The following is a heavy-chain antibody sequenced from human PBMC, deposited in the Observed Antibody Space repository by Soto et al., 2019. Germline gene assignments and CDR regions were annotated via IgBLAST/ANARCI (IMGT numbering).Heavy chain of an antibody. D-gene: IGHD4-17*01. Sequence: QVQLQESGPGLVKPSQTLSLTCTVSGGSISSGGYYWSWIRQHPGKGLEWIGYIYYSGSTYYNPSLKSRVTISVDTSKNQCSLKLSSVTAADTAVYYCARDLRYGDYESYGMDVWGQGTTVTVSS. CDR1: GGSISSGGYY. CDR3: ARDLRYGDYESYGMDV. V-gene: IGHV4-31*03. J-gene: IGHJ6*02. CDR2: IYYSGST.